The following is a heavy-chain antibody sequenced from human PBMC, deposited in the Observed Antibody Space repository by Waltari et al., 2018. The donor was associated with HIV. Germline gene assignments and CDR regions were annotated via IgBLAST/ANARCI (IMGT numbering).Heavy chain of an antibody. J-gene: IGHJ3*02. CDR3: ARGLNHYNRPAGNDI. CDR1: GFTFSNYW. V-gene: IGHV3-7*01. D-gene: IGHD3-22*01. Sequence: EVQLVESGGGLVQPGGSLRLSCAASGFTFSNYWMSWVRQAPGKGLEWVANIKQDGSETYYVDSVKGRFTISRDNAKTSLFLQMNSLRAEDTAVYYCARGLNHYNRPAGNDIWGQGTMVTVSS. CDR2: IKQDGSET.